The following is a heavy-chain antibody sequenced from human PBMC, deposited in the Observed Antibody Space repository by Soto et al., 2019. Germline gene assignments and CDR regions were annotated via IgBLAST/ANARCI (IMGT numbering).Heavy chain of an antibody. Sequence: GGSLRLSCAASGFAFSSYWMHWVRQAPRKGLVWVSRINSDGSSTTYADSVKGRFTISRDNAKNTLYLQMNSLRAEDTAVYYCARVGYSSAWLLNYWGQGTLVTVSS. V-gene: IGHV3-74*01. CDR2: INSDGSST. J-gene: IGHJ4*02. CDR3: ARVGYSSAWLLNY. CDR1: GFAFSSYW. D-gene: IGHD6-25*01.